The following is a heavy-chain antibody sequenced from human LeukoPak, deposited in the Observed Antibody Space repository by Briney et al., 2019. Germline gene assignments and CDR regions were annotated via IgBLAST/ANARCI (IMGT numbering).Heavy chain of an antibody. V-gene: IGHV3-7*01. D-gene: IGHD3-10*01. Sequence: GGSLRLSCAASGFTFSSYWMSWVRQAPGKGLEWVANIKQDGSEKYYVDSVKGRFTISRDNAKNSLYLQMNSLRAEDTAVYYCARIIGMVRGVQHGMDVWGQGTTVTVSS. CDR3: ARIIGMVRGVQHGMDV. CDR2: IKQDGSEK. CDR1: GFTFSSYW. J-gene: IGHJ6*02.